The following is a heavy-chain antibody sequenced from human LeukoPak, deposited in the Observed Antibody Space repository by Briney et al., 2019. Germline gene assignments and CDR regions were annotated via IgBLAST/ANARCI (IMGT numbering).Heavy chain of an antibody. D-gene: IGHD3-10*01. CDR2: INPNSGGT. CDR1: GYTFTGYY. V-gene: IGHV1-2*02. J-gene: IGHJ5*02. Sequence: ASVKVSCKASGYTFTGYYMHWVRQAPGQGLEWMGWINPNSGGTNYAQKFQGRVTMTRDTSFSTVYMELSRLRFDDTAVYYCERAGSGYNWFDPWGQGTLVIVSS. CDR3: ERAGSGYNWFDP.